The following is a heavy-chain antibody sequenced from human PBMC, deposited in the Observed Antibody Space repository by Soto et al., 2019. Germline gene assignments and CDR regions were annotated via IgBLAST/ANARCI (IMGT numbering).Heavy chain of an antibody. D-gene: IGHD2-2*01. CDR3: ARDPSEGRVGNWFES. CDR2: ISSSTSYV. V-gene: IGHV3-21*06. Sequence: PGGSLRLCCAASGFTCSRYGMNWLRQAPGKGLEWVASISSSTSYVYYADSVKGRFSTSRDNAKNILYLEMYALRTEDTAVYYCARDPSEGRVGNWFESWGQGTLVTV. CDR1: GFTCSRYG. J-gene: IGHJ5*01.